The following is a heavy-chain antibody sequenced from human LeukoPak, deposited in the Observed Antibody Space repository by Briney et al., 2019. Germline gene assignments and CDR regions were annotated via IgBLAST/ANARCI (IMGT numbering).Heavy chain of an antibody. CDR3: AGDGSYDFWSGYSTGGDGFDY. CDR1: GYTFTSYG. V-gene: IGHV1-18*01. J-gene: IGHJ4*02. D-gene: IGHD3-3*01. CDR2: ISAYNGNT. Sequence: ASVKVSCKASGYTFTSYGISWVRQAPGQGLEWMGWISAYNGNTNYAQKLQGRVTMTTDTATSTAYMELRSLRSDDTAVYYCAGDGSYDFWSGYSTGGDGFDYWGQGTLVTVSS.